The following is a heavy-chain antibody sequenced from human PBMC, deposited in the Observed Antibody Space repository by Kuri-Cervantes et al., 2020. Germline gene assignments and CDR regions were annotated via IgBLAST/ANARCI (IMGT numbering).Heavy chain of an antibody. V-gene: IGHV3-21*04. CDR1: GFTFSSYS. Sequence: GESLKISCAASGFTFSSYSMNWVRQAPGKGLEWVSSISSSSSYIYYADSVKGRLTISRDNAKNSLYLQMNSLRAEDTAVYYCARTGAYCSGGSCYHYWYFDLWGRGTLVTVSS. J-gene: IGHJ2*01. CDR3: ARTGAYCSGGSCYHYWYFDL. D-gene: IGHD2-15*01. CDR2: ISSSSSYI.